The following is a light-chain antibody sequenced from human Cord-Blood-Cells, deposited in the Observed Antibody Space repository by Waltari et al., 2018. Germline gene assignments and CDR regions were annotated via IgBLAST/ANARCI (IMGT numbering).Light chain of an antibody. V-gene: IGLV2-14*03. CDR1: SSNVGGTKY. CDR2: DLS. Sequence: QSALNQPASVSEPPGQSLHVSCSATSSNVGGTKYVSWYHPHPGKAHKLMIYDLSKRPAGISNRIAGSTSGNAASLTISGLQDENEAKYSCISYTSNSTYVFGTGTNVTVL. J-gene: IGLJ1*01. CDR3: ISYTSNSTYV.